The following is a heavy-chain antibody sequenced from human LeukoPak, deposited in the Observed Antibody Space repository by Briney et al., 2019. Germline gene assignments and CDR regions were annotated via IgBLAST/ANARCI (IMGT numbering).Heavy chain of an antibody. CDR1: GFTFSSYW. V-gene: IGHV3-7*01. Sequence: PGGSLRLSCAASGFTFSSYWMSWVRQAPGKGLEWVANIKQDGSEKYYVDSVKGRFTISRDNAKSSLYLQMDSLRAEDTALYYCARFETVAAKPFEYWGQGTLVTVSS. D-gene: IGHD6-19*01. J-gene: IGHJ4*02. CDR2: IKQDGSEK. CDR3: ARFETVAAKPFEY.